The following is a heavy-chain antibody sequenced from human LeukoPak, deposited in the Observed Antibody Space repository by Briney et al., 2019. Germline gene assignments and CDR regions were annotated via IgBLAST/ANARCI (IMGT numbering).Heavy chain of an antibody. D-gene: IGHD1-26*01. CDR2: IYYSGST. V-gene: IGHV4-39*02. J-gene: IGHJ4*02. Sequence: SETLSLTCTVSGGSVSSSNYYWGWIRQPPGKGLEWIGSIYYSGSTYYNPSLKSRVTISVDTPKNHFSLKLGSVTAADTAVYYCARMGQGVRAYFDYWGQGTLVTVSS. CDR1: GGSVSSSNYY. CDR3: ARMGQGVRAYFDY.